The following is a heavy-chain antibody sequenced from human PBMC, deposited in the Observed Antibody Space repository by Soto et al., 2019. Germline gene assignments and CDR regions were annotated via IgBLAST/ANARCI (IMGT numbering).Heavy chain of an antibody. D-gene: IGHD3-16*01. V-gene: IGHV3-7*01. J-gene: IGHJ4*02. CDR3: DSSYDSVWHFYRFRH. Sequence: EVQLVESGGDLVQPGGSLKLSCRTSGLTFRTYLMSWVRQAPGKGLEWVANIKTDGSEEYYADPVEGLFTISRDNTENSLYLQVTVLEAADMAMYYCDSSYDSVWHFYRFRHWGQGTLVTGFS. CDR2: IKTDGSEE. CDR1: GLTFRTYL.